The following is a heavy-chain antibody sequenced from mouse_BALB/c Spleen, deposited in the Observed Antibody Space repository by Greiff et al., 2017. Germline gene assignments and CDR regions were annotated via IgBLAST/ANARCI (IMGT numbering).Heavy chain of an antibody. CDR2: ISSGGST. J-gene: IGHJ2*01. V-gene: IGHV5-6-5*01. CDR3: ARGAVFDY. Sequence: EVQVVESGGGLVKPGGSLKLSCAASGFTFSSYAMSWVRQTPEKRLEWVASISSGGSTYYPDSVKGRFTISRDNARNILYLQMSSLRSEDTAMYYCARGAVFDYWGQGTTLTVSS. CDR1: GFTFSSYA.